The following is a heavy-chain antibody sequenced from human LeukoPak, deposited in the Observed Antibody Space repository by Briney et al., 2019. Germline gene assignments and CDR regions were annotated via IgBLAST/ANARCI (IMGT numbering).Heavy chain of an antibody. Sequence: GASVTVSCKASGGTFSSYAISWVRQAPGQGLEWMGGIIPIFGTANYAQKFQGRVTITADESTSTAYMELSSLRSEDTAVYYCARDSRDGSQFFYWGQGTLVTVSS. CDR1: GGTFSSYA. J-gene: IGHJ4*02. CDR3: ARDSRDGSQFFY. D-gene: IGHD5-24*01. CDR2: IIPIFGTA. V-gene: IGHV1-69*13.